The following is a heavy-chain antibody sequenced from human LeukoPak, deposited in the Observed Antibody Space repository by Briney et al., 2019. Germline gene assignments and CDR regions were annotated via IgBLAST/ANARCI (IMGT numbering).Heavy chain of an antibody. J-gene: IGHJ4*02. Sequence: ASVKVSCKASGYTFTGSYIHWVRQAPGQGLEWMGWINPNSGGTNYAQKFQGRVTMTRDTSISTAYTELSRLRSDDTAVYYCARDSSDYYGSGSSPSYYFDYWGQGTLVTVSS. V-gene: IGHV1-2*02. D-gene: IGHD3-10*01. CDR3: ARDSSDYYGSGSSPSYYFDY. CDR1: GYTFTGSY. CDR2: INPNSGGT.